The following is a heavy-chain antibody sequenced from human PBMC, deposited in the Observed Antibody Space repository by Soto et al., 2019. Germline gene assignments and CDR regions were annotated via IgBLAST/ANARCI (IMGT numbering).Heavy chain of an antibody. Sequence: QVQLQESGPGLVKPSGTLSLTCAVSGGSITSNNWWSWVRPPPGKGLEWIGEIYHSRSTNYNPSLKSRVIMSIDKSKNQFSLNLYAVTAADTALYDCARAGDSALTGTFDVWGRGTMVTVSS. CDR3: ARAGDSALTGTFDV. D-gene: IGHD4-17*01. CDR2: IYHSRST. V-gene: IGHV4-4*02. CDR1: GGSITSNNW. J-gene: IGHJ3*01.